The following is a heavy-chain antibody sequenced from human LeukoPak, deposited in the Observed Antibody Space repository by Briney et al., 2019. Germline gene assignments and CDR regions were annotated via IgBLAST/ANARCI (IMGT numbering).Heavy chain of an antibody. Sequence: GGSLRLSCAASEFTVSSNYMSWVRQAPGKGLEWVSSISSSSSYIYYADSVKGRFTISRDNAKNSLYLQMNSLRAEDTAVYYCASDRRRGGYWGQGTLVTVSS. CDR2: ISSSSSYI. D-gene: IGHD3-16*01. CDR1: EFTVSSNY. J-gene: IGHJ4*02. CDR3: ASDRRRGGY. V-gene: IGHV3-21*01.